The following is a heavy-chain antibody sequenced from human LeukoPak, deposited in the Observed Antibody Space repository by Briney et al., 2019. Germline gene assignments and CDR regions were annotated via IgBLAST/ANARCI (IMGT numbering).Heavy chain of an antibody. CDR1: GYTFTGYY. D-gene: IGHD1-26*01. CDR2: INPNSGGT. CDR3: ARARGSYRFDY. V-gene: IGHV1-2*02. Sequence: GASVKVSCKASGYTFTGYYMYWVRQAPGQGLEWMGWINPNSGGTNYAQKFQGRVTMTRDTSISTAYMELSRLRSDDTAVYYCARARGSYRFDYWRQGTLVTVSP. J-gene: IGHJ4*02.